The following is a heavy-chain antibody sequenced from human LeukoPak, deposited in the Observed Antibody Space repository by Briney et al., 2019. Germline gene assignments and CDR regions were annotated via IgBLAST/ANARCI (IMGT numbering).Heavy chain of an antibody. V-gene: IGHV4-39*01. J-gene: IGHJ3*02. CDR1: RGSISSGNYY. CDR2: IYYSGST. CDR3: ARQGRISMIVVLIEDAFDI. D-gene: IGHD3-22*01. Sequence: SETLSLTCTVSRGSISSGNYYWGWLRQPPGRGLEWIGSIYYSGSTYYNPSLKSRVTISVDTSKNQFSLKLSSVTAADTAVYYCARQGRISMIVVLIEDAFDIWGQGTMVTVSS.